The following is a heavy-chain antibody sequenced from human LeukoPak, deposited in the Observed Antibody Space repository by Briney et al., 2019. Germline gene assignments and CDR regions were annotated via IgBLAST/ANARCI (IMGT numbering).Heavy chain of an antibody. V-gene: IGHV4-59*01. D-gene: IGHD5-24*01. CDR1: GGSISSYY. CDR2: IYCSGST. J-gene: IGHJ5*02. Sequence: SETLSLTCTVSGGSISSYYGSWVRQPPGKGLEWIGYIYCSGSTNYNPSLKSRVTISVDTTKNQFTLKLSSVTAADTAVYYCARDGEMAPTTYNCFDPWGQGTLVTVSS. CDR3: ARDGEMAPTTYNCFDP.